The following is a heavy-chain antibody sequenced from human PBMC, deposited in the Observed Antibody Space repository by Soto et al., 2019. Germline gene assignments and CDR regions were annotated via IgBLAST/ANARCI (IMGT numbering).Heavy chain of an antibody. CDR1: GGTFSSYA. D-gene: IGHD2-21*02. CDR2: IIPIFGTA. CDR3: ARVGGNYCGGDCWPLYYYGMDV. J-gene: IGHJ6*02. V-gene: IGHV1-69*13. Sequence: SVKVSCKASGGTFSSYAISWVRQAPGQGLEWMGGIIPIFGTANYAQKFQGRVTITADESTSTAYMELSSLRSEDTAVYYCARVGGNYCGGDCWPLYYYGMDVWGQGTTVTVSS.